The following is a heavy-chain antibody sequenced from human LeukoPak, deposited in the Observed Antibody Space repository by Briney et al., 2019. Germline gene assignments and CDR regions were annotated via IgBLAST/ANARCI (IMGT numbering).Heavy chain of an antibody. D-gene: IGHD6-13*01. CDR3: ARDWGGNSWYDY. CDR2: IYYSGST. J-gene: IGHJ4*02. CDR1: GGSVSSGSYY. V-gene: IGHV4-61*01. Sequence: SETLSLTCTVSGGSVSSGSYYWSWIRQPPGKGLEWIGYIYYSGSTNYNPSLKSRVTISVDTSKNQFSLKLSSVTAADTAVYYCARDWGGNSWYDYWGQGTLVTVSS.